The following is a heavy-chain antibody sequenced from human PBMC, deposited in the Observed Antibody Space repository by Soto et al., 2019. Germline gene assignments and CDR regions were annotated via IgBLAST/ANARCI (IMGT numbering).Heavy chain of an antibody. V-gene: IGHV5-10-1*01. J-gene: IGHJ4*02. CDR2: IDPSDSYT. CDR3: ARHEEEGPLDY. Sequence: PGESLKISCQGSGYSFTSYWITWVRQMPGKGLEWMGRIDPSDSYTNYSLSFQGHVTISVDESTSTAHLQWSSLKASDIATYYCARHEEEGPLDYWDQGTPVTVSS. CDR1: GYSFTSYW.